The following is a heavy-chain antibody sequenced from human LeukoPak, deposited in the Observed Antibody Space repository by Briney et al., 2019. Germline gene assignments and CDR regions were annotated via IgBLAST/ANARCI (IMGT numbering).Heavy chain of an antibody. CDR2: IIPIFGTA. Sequence: SVKVSCKASGGTFSSYAISWVRQAPGQGLEWMGGIIPIFGTANYAQKFQGRVTITTDESTSTAYMELSSLRSEDTAVYYCARDGNKVVVPGARPYYYMDVWGKGTTVTVSS. V-gene: IGHV1-69*05. CDR3: ARDGNKVVVPGARPYYYMDV. J-gene: IGHJ6*03. D-gene: IGHD2-2*01. CDR1: GGTFSSYA.